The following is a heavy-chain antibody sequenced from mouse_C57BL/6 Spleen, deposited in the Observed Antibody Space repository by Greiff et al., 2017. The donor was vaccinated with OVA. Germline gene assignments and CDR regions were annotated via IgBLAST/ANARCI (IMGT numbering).Heavy chain of an antibody. V-gene: IGHV1-47*01. Sequence: QVHVKQSGAELVKPGASVKMSCKASGYTFTTYPIEWMKQNHGKSLEWIGNFHPYNDDTKYNEKFKGKATLTVEKSSSTVYLELSRLTSDDSAVYYCAIYGSSYGYFDYWGQGTTLTVSS. CDR3: AIYGSSYGYFDY. J-gene: IGHJ2*01. CDR2: FHPYNDDT. CDR1: GYTFTTYP. D-gene: IGHD1-1*01.